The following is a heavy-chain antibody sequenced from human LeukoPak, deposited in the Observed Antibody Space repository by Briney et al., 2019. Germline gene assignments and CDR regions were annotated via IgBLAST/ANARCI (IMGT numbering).Heavy chain of an antibody. CDR1: GLNIRNYW. CDR3: SRDPTYYLGYGYFDY. J-gene: IGHJ4*02. V-gene: IGHV3-74*01. D-gene: IGHD1-26*01. Sequence: PGGSLRLSCALSGLNIRNYWMHWVRQAPGKGLVWVSRMNDDGSGISYADSVKGRFTISRDHAKNTLYLQMNSLRAEDTAVYYCSRDPTYYLGYGYFDYWGQGALVTVSS. CDR2: MNDDGSGI.